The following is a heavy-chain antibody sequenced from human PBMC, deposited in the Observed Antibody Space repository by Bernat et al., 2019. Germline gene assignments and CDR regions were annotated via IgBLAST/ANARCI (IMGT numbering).Heavy chain of an antibody. CDR3: ARLSDYDTRGSDFDY. V-gene: IGHV5-51*01. D-gene: IGHD3-22*01. J-gene: IGHJ4*02. CDR1: GYSFTSYW. Sequence: EVQLVQSGAEVKKPGESLKISCKGSGYSFTSYWIAWVRQMPGKGLEWMGIIYPGVSDTKYSPHFQGQVTISADKSITTAYLQWSSLQASDTAMYYCARLSDYDTRGSDFDYWGQGTLVTVSS. CDR2: IYPGVSDT.